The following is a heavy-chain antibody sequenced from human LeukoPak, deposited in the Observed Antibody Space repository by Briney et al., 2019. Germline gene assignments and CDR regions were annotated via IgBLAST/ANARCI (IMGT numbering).Heavy chain of an antibody. CDR2: ISSSSSTI. CDR3: ARDPYYFDY. J-gene: IGHJ4*02. CDR1: GFTFSSYS. Sequence: GGSLRLPCAASGFTFSSYSMNWVRQAPGKGLEWVSYISSSSSTIYYADSVKGRFTISRDNAKNSLYLQMNSLRAEDTAVYYCARDPYYFDYWGQGTLVTVSS. V-gene: IGHV3-48*04.